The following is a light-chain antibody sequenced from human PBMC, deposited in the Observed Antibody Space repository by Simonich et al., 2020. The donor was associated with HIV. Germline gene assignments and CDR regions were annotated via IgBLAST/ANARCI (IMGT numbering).Light chain of an antibody. CDR2: WAS. V-gene: IGKV4-1*01. CDR3: QQYYSTPFT. J-gene: IGKJ3*01. Sequence: DIVMTQSPDSLAVSLGERATINCKSSQSVLYNSYNKNYLAWYQQKPRQPPKLLIYWASTRESGVPDRFSASGSGTDFPLTISSLQAEDVAIYYCQQYYSTPFTFGPGTKVDIK. CDR1: QSVLYNSYNKNY.